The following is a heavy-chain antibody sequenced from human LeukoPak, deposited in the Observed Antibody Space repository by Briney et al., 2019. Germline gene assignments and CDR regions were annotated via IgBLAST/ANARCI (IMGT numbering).Heavy chain of an antibody. CDR1: GFTFKTYS. Sequence: GGSLRLSCAASGFTFKTYSMGWVRQAPGKGLEWVSYISSSSSTIYYADSVKGRFTISRDNAKNSLYLQMNSLRAEDTAVYYCARAGALDYWGQGTLVTVSS. CDR2: ISSSSSTI. V-gene: IGHV3-48*01. D-gene: IGHD1-26*01. CDR3: ARAGALDY. J-gene: IGHJ4*02.